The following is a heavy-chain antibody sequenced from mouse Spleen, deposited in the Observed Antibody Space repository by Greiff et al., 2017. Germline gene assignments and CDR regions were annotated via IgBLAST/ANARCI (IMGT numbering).Heavy chain of an antibody. J-gene: IGHJ2*01. Sequence: VQLVESGPELVKPGASVKLSCKASGYTFTSYDINWVKQRPGQGLEWIGWIYPRDGSTKYNEKFKGKATLTVDTSSSTAYMELHSLTSEDSAVYFCARGTTVVAYYFDYWGQGTTLTVSS. V-gene: IGHV1-85*01. CDR1: GYTFTSYD. D-gene: IGHD1-1*01. CDR3: ARGTTVVAYYFDY. CDR2: IYPRDGST.